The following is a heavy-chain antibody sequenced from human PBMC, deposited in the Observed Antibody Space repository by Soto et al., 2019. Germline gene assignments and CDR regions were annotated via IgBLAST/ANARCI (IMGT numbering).Heavy chain of an antibody. CDR1: GYSFTSYW. D-gene: IGHD6-13*01. J-gene: IGHJ4*02. Sequence: PGESLKISCKGSGYSFTSYWISWVRQMPGKGLEWMGRIDPSDSYTNYSPSFQGHVTISADKSISTAYLQWSSLRASDTAMYYCARTGYSSSWYYFDYWGQGTLVTVSS. CDR3: ARTGYSSSWYYFDY. CDR2: IDPSDSYT. V-gene: IGHV5-10-1*01.